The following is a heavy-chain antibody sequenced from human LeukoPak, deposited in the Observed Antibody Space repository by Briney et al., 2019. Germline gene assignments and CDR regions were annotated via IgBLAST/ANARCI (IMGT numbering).Heavy chain of an antibody. Sequence: PGGSLSLSCAASGFTVSSNYMSWVRQAPGNGPEWVSVIYSGGSTYYADSVKGRFTISRDNSKNTLYLQMNSLRAEDTAVYYCAGRGYSYGPRWFDPWGQGTLVTVSS. CDR1: GFTVSSNY. V-gene: IGHV3-66*02. J-gene: IGHJ5*02. CDR3: AGRGYSYGPRWFDP. D-gene: IGHD5-18*01. CDR2: IYSGGST.